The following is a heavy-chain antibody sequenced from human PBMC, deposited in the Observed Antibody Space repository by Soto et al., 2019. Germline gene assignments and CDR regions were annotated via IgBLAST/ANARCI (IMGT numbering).Heavy chain of an antibody. CDR1: GGTFSSYA. CDR3: ASPEGNVEYYDSSGYPAFTFDY. CDR2: IIPIFGTA. Sequence: ASVKVSCKASGGTFSSYAISWVRQAPGQGLEWMGGIIPIFGTANYAQKFQGRVTITADESTSTAYMELSSLRSEDTAVYYCASPEGNVEYYDSSGYPAFTFDYWGQGTLVTVSS. J-gene: IGHJ4*02. D-gene: IGHD3-22*01. V-gene: IGHV1-69*13.